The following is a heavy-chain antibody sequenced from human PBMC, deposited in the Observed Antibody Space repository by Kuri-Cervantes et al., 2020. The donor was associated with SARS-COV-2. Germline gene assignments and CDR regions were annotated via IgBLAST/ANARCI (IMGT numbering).Heavy chain of an antibody. V-gene: IGHV4-59*08. CDR3: ARHDYGEGRGAFDI. CDR1: GGSISSHY. D-gene: IGHD4-17*01. Sequence: SETLSLTCTVSGGSISSHYWSWIRQPPGKGLEWIGYIYYSGSTNYNPSLKSRVTISVDTSKNQFSLKLSSVTAADTAVYYRARHDYGEGRGAFDIWGQGTMVTVSS. J-gene: IGHJ3*02. CDR2: IYYSGST.